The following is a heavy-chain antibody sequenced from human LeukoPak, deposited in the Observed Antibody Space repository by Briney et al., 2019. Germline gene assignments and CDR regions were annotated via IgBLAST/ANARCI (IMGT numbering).Heavy chain of an antibody. CDR1: GFTFSSYA. CDR2: ISWNSGSI. J-gene: IGHJ3*02. V-gene: IGHV3-9*03. D-gene: IGHD2-2*01. CDR3: AKSSDRRKYQLLHDAFDI. Sequence: PGGSLRLSCAASGFTFSSYAMSWVRQPPGKGLEWVSGISWNSGSIGYADSVKGRFTISRDNAKNSLYLQMNSLRAEDMALYYCAKSSDRRKYQLLHDAFDIWGQGTMVTVSS.